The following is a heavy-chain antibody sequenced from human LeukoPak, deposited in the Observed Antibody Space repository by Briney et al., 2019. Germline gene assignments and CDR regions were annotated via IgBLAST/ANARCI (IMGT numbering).Heavy chain of an antibody. J-gene: IGHJ6*02. CDR1: GYTFTTYW. CDR3: ARCGSGSPPYGMDV. CDR2: IYPGDSDT. Sequence: GESLKISCKVSGYTFTTYWIVWVCQMPGKGLEWMGIIYPGDSDTRYSPSFQGQVTISVDKSSTTAYLQWSGLKASDTAMYYCARCGSGSPPYGMDVWGQGTTVTVSS. V-gene: IGHV5-51*01. D-gene: IGHD3-10*01.